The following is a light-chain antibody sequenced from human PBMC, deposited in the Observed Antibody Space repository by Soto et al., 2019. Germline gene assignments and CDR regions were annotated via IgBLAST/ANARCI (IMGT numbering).Light chain of an antibody. J-gene: IGLJ1*01. V-gene: IGLV2-8*01. CDR3: KSYAGSNTYV. CDR2: EVV. Sequence: QSALTQPPSASGSPGQSVTICCTGTKNDVGFYDFVSWYQHHPGKAPRLIIYEVVQRPSGVPDRFSGSKSGNTASLTVSGLHAADEADYLCKSYAGSNTYVFGSGT. CDR1: KNDVGFYDF.